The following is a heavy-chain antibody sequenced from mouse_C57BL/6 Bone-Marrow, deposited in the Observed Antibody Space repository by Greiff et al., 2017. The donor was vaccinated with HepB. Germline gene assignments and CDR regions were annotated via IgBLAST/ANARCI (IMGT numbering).Heavy chain of an antibody. V-gene: IGHV1-54*01. D-gene: IGHD1-1*01. J-gene: IGHJ2*01. CDR3: ARAVVARNFDY. Sequence: QVQLQQSGAELVRPGTSVKVSCKASGYAFTNYLIEWVKRRPGQGLEWIGVINPGSGGTNYNEKFKGKATLTADKSSSTAYMQLSSLTSEDSAVYFCARAVVARNFDYWGQGTTLTVSS. CDR1: GYAFTNYL. CDR2: INPGSGGT.